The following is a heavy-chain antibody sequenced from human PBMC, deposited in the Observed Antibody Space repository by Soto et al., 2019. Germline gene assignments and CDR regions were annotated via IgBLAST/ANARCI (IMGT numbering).Heavy chain of an antibody. J-gene: IGHJ6*01. Sequence: SETLSLTCTVSGVSISSYYWSCIRHPPRKGLEWIGYIYYSGSTNYNPSPKSRVTISVDTSKNQFSLKLSSVTAADTAVPYRGRGQQMVRDYYYGMRVLEQATTVSVSS. CDR2: IYYSGST. V-gene: IGHV4-59*12. CDR3: GRGQQMVRDYYYGMRV. CDR1: GVSISSYY. D-gene: IGHD6-13*01.